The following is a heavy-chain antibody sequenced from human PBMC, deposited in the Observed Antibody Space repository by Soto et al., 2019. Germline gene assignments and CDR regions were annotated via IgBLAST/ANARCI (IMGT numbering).Heavy chain of an antibody. Sequence: PSETLSLTCAVSGYSINSGYYWGWIRQPPGKGLEWIGSISHRGITHDNPSLKSRATISVDTSKSQFSLTLTSVTAADTAVYYCARLSTNIAVAGLHYWGQGTLVTVSS. CDR3: ARLSTNIAVAGLHY. CDR1: GYSINSGYY. V-gene: IGHV4-38-2*01. J-gene: IGHJ4*02. CDR2: ISHRGIT. D-gene: IGHD6-19*01.